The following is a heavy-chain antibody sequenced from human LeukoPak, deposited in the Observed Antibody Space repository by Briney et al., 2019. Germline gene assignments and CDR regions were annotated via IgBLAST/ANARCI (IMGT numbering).Heavy chain of an antibody. CDR1: GYSFSSYG. D-gene: IGHD1-26*01. CDR3: ARVYGGSSAGRSFDY. Sequence: ASVKVSCKSSGYSFSSYGISWVRQAPGQGLEWTGWISAYNGNTNYAQKFQGRVSRVSMTTDTSTSTAYMELRSLRSDDTAVYYCARVYGGSSAGRSFDYWGQGTLVTVSS. J-gene: IGHJ4*02. CDR2: ISAYNGNT. V-gene: IGHV1-18*01.